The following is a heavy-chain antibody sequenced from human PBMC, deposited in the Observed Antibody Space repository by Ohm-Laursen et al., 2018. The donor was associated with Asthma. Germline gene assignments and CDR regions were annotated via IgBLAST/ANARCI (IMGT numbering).Heavy chain of an antibody. D-gene: IGHD3-10*01. CDR2: INGDGGIR. Sequence: SLRLSCSASGYTFSRYSIHWVRQAPGKGLVWVSRINGDGGIRSYAASVKGRFTISRDDAKNTLYLQMNSLRVDDTAVYYCAYEFGGSGDYWGQGTLVTVSS. V-gene: IGHV3-74*01. CDR1: GYTFSRYS. J-gene: IGHJ4*02. CDR3: AYEFGGSGDY.